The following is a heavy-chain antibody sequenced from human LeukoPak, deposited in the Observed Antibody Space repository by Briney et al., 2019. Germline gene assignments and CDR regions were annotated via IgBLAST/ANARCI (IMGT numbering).Heavy chain of an antibody. D-gene: IGHD3-10*01. CDR3: ARDLHSSPGGLWFGELRGYYFDY. CDR2: TYYRSKWYN. J-gene: IGHJ4*02. Sequence: SQTLSLTCAISGDSVSSNSAAWNWIRQSPSRGLEWLGRTYYRSKWYNDYAVSEKSRITINPDTSKNQFSLQLNSVTPENTAVYYCARDLHSSPGGLWFGELRGYYFDYWGQGTLVTVSS. V-gene: IGHV6-1*01. CDR1: GDSVSSNSAA.